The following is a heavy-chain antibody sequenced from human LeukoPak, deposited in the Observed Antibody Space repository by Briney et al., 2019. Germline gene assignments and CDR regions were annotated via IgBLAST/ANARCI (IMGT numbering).Heavy chain of an antibody. V-gene: IGHV6-1*01. J-gene: IGHJ5*02. D-gene: IGHD7-27*01. CDR1: GDSVSSNSAA. CDR3: VRDVNWGKLLS. CDR2: TYYRSKWYN. Sequence: SQTLSLTCAISGDSVSSNSAAWTWIRQSPSRGLEWPGRTYYRSKWYNDYAVSVKSRITINTDTSKNQFSLQLNSVTPEDTAIYYCVRDVNWGKLLSWGQGTLVTVSS.